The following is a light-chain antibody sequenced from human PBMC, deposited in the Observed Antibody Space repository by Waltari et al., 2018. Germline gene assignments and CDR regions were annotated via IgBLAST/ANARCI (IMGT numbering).Light chain of an antibody. V-gene: IGLV2-14*03. CDR1: SSDVGGYNY. CDR3: STYSATSTLVV. J-gene: IGLJ2*01. CDR2: DVS. Sequence: QSALTQPASVSGSPGQSITISCTGTSSDVGGYNYVSWYQHHPDKAPKLIISDVSNRRAGVYSRFSGAKSGDTASLTISGLQAEDEANYYCSTYSATSTLVVLGGGTELTVL.